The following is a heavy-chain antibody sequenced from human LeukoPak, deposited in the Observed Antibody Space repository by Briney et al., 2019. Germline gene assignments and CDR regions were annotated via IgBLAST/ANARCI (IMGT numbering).Heavy chain of an antibody. CDR3: AREGYDFWSGYYSALFDY. Sequence: ASVKVSCKASGYTFTSYYMHWVRQAPGQGLEWMGIINPSGGSTSYAQKFQGRVTMTRDTSTSTVYMELSSLRSEDTAAYYCAREGYDFWSGYYSALFDYWGQGTLVTVSS. CDR1: GYTFTSYY. V-gene: IGHV1-46*01. J-gene: IGHJ4*02. D-gene: IGHD3-3*01. CDR2: INPSGGST.